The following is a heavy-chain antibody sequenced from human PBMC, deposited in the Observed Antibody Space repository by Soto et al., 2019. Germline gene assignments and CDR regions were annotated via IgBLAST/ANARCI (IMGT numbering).Heavy chain of an antibody. D-gene: IGHD6-6*01. CDR1: GGTFSSYA. Sequence: QVQLVQSGAEVKKPGSSVKVSCKASGGTFSSYAISWVRQAPGQGLEWMGGIIPIFGTANYAQKFQGRVTITADESTSTAYMELSSLRSGDTAVYYCARNPVSEDSLSHHSSSSFSYYYGMDVWGQGTTVTVSS. CDR3: ARNPVSEDSLSHHSSSSFSYYYGMDV. CDR2: IIPIFGTA. J-gene: IGHJ6*02. V-gene: IGHV1-69*12.